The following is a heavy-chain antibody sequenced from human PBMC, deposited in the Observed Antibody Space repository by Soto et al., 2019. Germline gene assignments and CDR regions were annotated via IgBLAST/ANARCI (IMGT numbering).Heavy chain of an antibody. D-gene: IGHD2-15*01. J-gene: IGHJ6*02. Sequence: QVQLVESGGGVVQPGTSLRLSCVASGFTFSKFDMHWIRQTPDKRLQWVAFIAYDEINKYYTGSVKGRFTVSRDNSKSTVSLQMNNLGLEDTATYFCARGDQYDILLRYYAMDVWGLGTTVTISS. CDR3: ARGDQYDILLRYYAMDV. CDR2: IAYDEINK. CDR1: GFTFSKFD. V-gene: IGHV3-30-3*01.